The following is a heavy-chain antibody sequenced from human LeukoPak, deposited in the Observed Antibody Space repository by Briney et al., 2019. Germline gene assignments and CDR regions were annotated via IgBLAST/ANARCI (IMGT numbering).Heavy chain of an antibody. CDR2: ISYDGNNK. V-gene: IGHV3-30*18. J-gene: IGHJ4*02. Sequence: GGSLRLSCAASRSTLSSYGMNWVRQAPGKGLEWVAVISYDGNNKYYADSVKGRFTISRDNSKNTLYLQMNILRVEDTAVYYCAKEGDRMAAAGSPPNYWGQGTLVTVSS. D-gene: IGHD6-13*01. CDR1: RSTLSSYG. CDR3: AKEGDRMAAAGSPPNY.